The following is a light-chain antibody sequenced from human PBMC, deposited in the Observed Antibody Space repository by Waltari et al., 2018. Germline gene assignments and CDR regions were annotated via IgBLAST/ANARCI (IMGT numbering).Light chain of an antibody. V-gene: IGLV2-8*01. J-gene: IGLJ1*01. CDR3: TAYGGTNNFL. CDR2: DVD. CDR1: RWDVGAYRY. Sequence: QSALTQPPSATGSPGQSVTISCTGGRWDVGAYRYVSWYQQHPGRAPKVIMYDVDKRPSGVPYRFAGSKSGTTASLTISGLKLEDEADYYCTAYGGTNNFLFGSGTKVTV.